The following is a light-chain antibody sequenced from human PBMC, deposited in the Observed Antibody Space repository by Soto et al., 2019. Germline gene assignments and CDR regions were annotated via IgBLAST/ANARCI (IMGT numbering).Light chain of an antibody. V-gene: IGLV1-40*01. J-gene: IGLJ2*01. CDR3: QSYDSSLSGSVV. Sequence: QSVLTQPPSVSGAPGQRVTISCTGSSSNIGAGYDVHWYQQLPGTAPKLLIYGNSNRPSGVPDRFSGSKSGTSASLAITGLQAEDAADYYCQSYDSSLSGSVVFGVGPKLTFL. CDR1: SSNIGAGYD. CDR2: GNS.